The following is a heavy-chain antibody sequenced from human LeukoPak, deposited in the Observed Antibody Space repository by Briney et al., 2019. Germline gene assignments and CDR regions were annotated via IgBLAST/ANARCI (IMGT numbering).Heavy chain of an antibody. CDR1: GLTFSNYG. J-gene: IGHJ4*02. CDR2: IRYDGSSK. Sequence: GGSLRLSCVASGLTFSNYGMHWVRQAPGKGLEWVAFIRYDGSSKYYADSVKGRFTISRDNSKNTVYLQMNSLRGEDTAVYHCAKDSLSAAGDRVYSDYWGQGTLVTVSS. V-gene: IGHV3-30*02. CDR3: AKDSLSAAGDRVYSDY. D-gene: IGHD6-13*01.